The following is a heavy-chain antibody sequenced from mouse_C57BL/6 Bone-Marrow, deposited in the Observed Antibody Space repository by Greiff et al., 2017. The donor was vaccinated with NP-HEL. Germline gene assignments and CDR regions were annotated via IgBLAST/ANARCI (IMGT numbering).Heavy chain of an antibody. CDR3: ARWYPDY. CDR2: IDPSDSYT. D-gene: IGHD1-1*02. J-gene: IGHJ2*01. CDR1: GYTFTSYW. V-gene: IGHV1-50*01. Sequence: QVQLKQPGAELVKPGASVKLSCKASGYTFTSYWMQWVKQRPGQGLEWIGEIDPSDSYTNYNQKFKGKATLTVDTSSSTAYMQLSSLTSEDSAVYYCARWYPDYWGQGTTLTVSS.